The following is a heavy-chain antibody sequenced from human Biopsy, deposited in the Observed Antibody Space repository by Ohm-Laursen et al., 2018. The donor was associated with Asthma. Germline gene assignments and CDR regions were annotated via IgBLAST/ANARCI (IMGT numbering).Heavy chain of an antibody. CDR1: GFAFNNSS. V-gene: IGHV3-23*01. CDR3: AKITTDRQKANNWFDP. Sequence: GSLRLSCSASGFAFNNSSMTWVRQAPGKGLEWVSSISASGVRTFYADSVKGRFTVSRDSSRNTLYLQLSTLRVEDTAVYFFAKITTDRQKANNWFDPWGQGTLVTVSS. D-gene: IGHD3-22*01. CDR2: ISASGVRT. J-gene: IGHJ5*02.